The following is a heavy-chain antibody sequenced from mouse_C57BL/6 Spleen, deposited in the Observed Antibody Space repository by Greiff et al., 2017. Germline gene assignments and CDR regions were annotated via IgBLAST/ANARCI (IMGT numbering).Heavy chain of an antibody. CDR2: INPNNGGT. CDR1: GYTFTDYN. CDR3: ARKGGYQYYFDY. D-gene: IGHD2-2*01. J-gene: IGHJ2*01. Sequence: EVQVVESGPELVKPGASVKMSCKASGYTFTDYNMHWVKQSHGKSLEWIGYINPNNGGTSYNQKFKGKATLTVNKSSSTAYMELRSLTSEDSAVYYCARKGGYQYYFDYWGQGTTLTVSS. V-gene: IGHV1-22*01.